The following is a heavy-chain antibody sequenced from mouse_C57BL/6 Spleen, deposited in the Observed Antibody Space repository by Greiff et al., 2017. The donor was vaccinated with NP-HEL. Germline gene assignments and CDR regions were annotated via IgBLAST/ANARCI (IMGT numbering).Heavy chain of an antibody. CDR2: INPSTGGT. CDR1: GYSFTGYY. Sequence: EVQLQESGPELVKPGASVKISCKASGYSFTGYYMNWVKQSPEKSLEWIGEINPSTGGTTYNQKFKAKATLTVDKSSSTAYMQLKSLTSEDSAVYYCARIDVRYFDVWGTGTTVTVSS. V-gene: IGHV1-42*01. J-gene: IGHJ1*03. CDR3: ARIDVRYFDV.